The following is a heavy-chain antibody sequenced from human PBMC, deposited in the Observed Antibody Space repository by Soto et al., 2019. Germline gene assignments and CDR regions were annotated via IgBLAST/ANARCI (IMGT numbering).Heavy chain of an antibody. CDR1: GGSISDDTYY. J-gene: IGHJ5*02. Sequence: PSETLSITCTVSGGSISDDTYYWGWIRQPPGKGLERIGSIYYSGTSSYNPSLESRVTMSVDTSKKQLSLRLRSVTATDTAVYYCALFYCTSPGCVPLYLWGHGTLVTVSS. CDR3: ALFYCTSPGCVPLYL. V-gene: IGHV4-39*01. D-gene: IGHD2-2*01. CDR2: IYYSGTS.